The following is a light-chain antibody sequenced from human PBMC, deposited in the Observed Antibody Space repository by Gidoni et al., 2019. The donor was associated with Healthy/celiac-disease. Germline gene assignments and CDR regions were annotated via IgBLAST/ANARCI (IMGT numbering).Light chain of an antibody. CDR3: SSYTSSSTPLV. J-gene: IGLJ2*01. Sequence: QSALTQPASVSGSPVQSITISCPGTSSDVGGYNYVSWYQQHPGKAPKLMIYDVSNRPSGVSNRLSVSKSGNTASLTISGLQVEDEADYYCSSYTSSSTPLVFGGGTKLTVL. V-gene: IGLV2-14*03. CDR2: DVS. CDR1: SSDVGGYNY.